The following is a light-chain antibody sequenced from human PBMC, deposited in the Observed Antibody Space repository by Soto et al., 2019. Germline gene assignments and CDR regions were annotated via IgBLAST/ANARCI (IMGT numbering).Light chain of an antibody. CDR1: ASNIGSNS. V-gene: IGLV1-44*01. CDR2: GNN. J-gene: IGLJ2*01. CDR3: AAWDDSLNGVL. Sequence: QSVLTQPPSASGTPGQRVTLSCSGGASNIGSNSVTWYQQLPGTAPKLVLFGNNQRPSGVPDRISGSRSGTSAPLAISGLQSEDAADYYCAAWDDSLNGVLFGGGTKVTVL.